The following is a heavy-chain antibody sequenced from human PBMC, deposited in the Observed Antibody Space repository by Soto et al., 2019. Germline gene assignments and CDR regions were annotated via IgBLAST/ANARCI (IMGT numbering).Heavy chain of an antibody. Sequence: QVQLVESGGGVVQPGRSLRLSCAASGFTFSSYGMHWVRQAPGKGLEWVAVISYDGSNKYYADSVKGRFTISRDNSKNTLYLQINSLRAEDTAVYYCARLGIAVAGWGQGTLVTVSS. V-gene: IGHV3-30*03. D-gene: IGHD6-19*01. J-gene: IGHJ4*02. CDR2: ISYDGSNK. CDR3: ARLGIAVAG. CDR1: GFTFSSYG.